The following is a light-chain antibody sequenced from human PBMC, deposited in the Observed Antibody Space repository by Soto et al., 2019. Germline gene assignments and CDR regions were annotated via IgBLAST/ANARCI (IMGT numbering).Light chain of an antibody. V-gene: IGKV3-15*01. CDR3: QHYSNWPPWT. J-gene: IGKJ1*01. CDR2: GAS. CDR1: QSVSTS. Sequence: EIVMTQSPATLSVSPGERATLSCRASQSVSTSLAWYQQKFGQAPRLLIYGASTRATGIPARFSGSGSGTDFTLTLSSLQSEDFAVYYCQHYSNWPPWTFGQGTKVEIK.